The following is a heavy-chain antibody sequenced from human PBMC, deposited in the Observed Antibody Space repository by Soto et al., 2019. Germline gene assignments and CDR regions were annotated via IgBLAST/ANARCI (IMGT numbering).Heavy chain of an antibody. V-gene: IGHV3-30*18. D-gene: IGHD6-6*01. CDR2: ISYDGSNK. CDR3: AKDTYSSSSTCGMDV. Sequence: HLGGSLRLSCAASGFAFSSYGMHWVRQAPGKGLEWVAVISYDGSNKYYADSVKGRFTISRDNSKNTLYLQMNSLRAEDTAVYYCAKDTYSSSSTCGMDVWGQGTTVTVSS. J-gene: IGHJ6*02. CDR1: GFAFSSYG.